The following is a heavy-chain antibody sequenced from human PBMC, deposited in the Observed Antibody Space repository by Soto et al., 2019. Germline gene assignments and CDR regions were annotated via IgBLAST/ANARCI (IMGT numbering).Heavy chain of an antibody. J-gene: IGHJ6*02. CDR2: IIPIFGTA. V-gene: IGHV1-69*13. D-gene: IGHD6-13*01. Sequence: ASVKVSCKASGGTFSSYAISWVRQAPGQGLEWMGGIIPIFGTANYAQKFQGRVTITADESTSTAYMELSSLRSEDTAVYYCARDGPQYSSSWYENYYGMDVWGQGTTVTVSS. CDR3: ARDGPQYSSSWYENYYGMDV. CDR1: GGTFSSYA.